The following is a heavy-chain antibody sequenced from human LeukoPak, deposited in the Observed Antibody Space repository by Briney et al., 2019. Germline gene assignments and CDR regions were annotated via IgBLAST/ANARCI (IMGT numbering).Heavy chain of an antibody. CDR1: GGSISGYS. CDR3: ARSFQRGSLDY. J-gene: IGHJ4*02. D-gene: IGHD3-16*01. V-gene: IGHV4-59*08. Sequence: PSETLSLTCTVSGGSISGYSWSWIRQPPGKGLEWIGYIYYSGSTNYNPSLKRRVIISVDTSKNQFSLNLNSVTAADTAVYYCARSFQRGSLDYWGQGTLVTVSS. CDR2: IYYSGST.